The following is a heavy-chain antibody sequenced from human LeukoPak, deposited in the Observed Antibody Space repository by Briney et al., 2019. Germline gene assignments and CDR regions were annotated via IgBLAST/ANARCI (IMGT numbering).Heavy chain of an antibody. CDR2: IKSDGTT. D-gene: IGHD3-22*01. V-gene: IGHV3-74*01. CDR3: ARAPSEIGGYYPEYFRH. Sequence: GSLRLSRAASGFTFSSYWMHWVRQAPGKGLVWVSRIKSDGTTNYADSVKGRFTISRDNAKNTLSLQMNSPRAEDTGVYYCARAPSEIGGYYPEYFRHWGQGTLVTVSS. J-gene: IGHJ1*01. CDR1: GFTFSSYW.